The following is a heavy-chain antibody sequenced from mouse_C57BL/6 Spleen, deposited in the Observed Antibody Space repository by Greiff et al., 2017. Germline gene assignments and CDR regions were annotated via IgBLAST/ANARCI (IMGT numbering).Heavy chain of an antibody. CDR2: INYDGSST. Sequence: DVKLVESEGGLVQPGSSMKLSCTASGFTFSDYYMAWVRQVPEKGLEWVANINYDGSSTYYLDSLKSRFIISRDNAKNILYLQMSSLKSEDTATYYCARERDGSFDYWGQGTTLTVSS. J-gene: IGHJ2*01. CDR1: GFTFSDYY. D-gene: IGHD2-3*01. CDR3: ARERDGSFDY. V-gene: IGHV5-16*01.